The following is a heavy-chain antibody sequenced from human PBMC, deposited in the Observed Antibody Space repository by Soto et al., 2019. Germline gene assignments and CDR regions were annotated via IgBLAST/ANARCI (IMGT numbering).Heavy chain of an antibody. V-gene: IGHV3-23*01. Sequence: GGSLRLSCAASGFTFSSYAMSWVRQAPGKGLEWVSAISGSGGSTHYADSVKGRFTISRDNSKNTLYLQMNSLRAEDTAVYYCAKDRNYDILTGYQNWFDPWGQGTLVTVSS. CDR2: ISGSGGST. J-gene: IGHJ5*02. CDR3: AKDRNYDILTGYQNWFDP. CDR1: GFTFSSYA. D-gene: IGHD3-9*01.